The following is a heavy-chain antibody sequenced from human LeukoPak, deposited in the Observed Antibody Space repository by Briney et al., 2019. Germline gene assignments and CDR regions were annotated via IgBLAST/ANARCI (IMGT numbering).Heavy chain of an antibody. CDR1: GYSFTSYW. Sequence: GESLKISCKGSGYSFTSYWIGWVRQMPGKGLEWMGIIYPGDSDTRYSPSFQGQVTISADKPISTAYLQWSSLKASDTAMYYCARHLFGSYYAFDIWGQGTMVTVSS. D-gene: IGHD1-26*01. CDR2: IYPGDSDT. V-gene: IGHV5-51*01. CDR3: ARHLFGSYYAFDI. J-gene: IGHJ3*02.